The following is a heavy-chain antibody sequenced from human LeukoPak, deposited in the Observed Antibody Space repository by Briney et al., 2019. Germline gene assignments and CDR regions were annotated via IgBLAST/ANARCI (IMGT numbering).Heavy chain of an antibody. CDR3: ARGFQVQLVPYDAFDI. CDR2: IYTSGST. J-gene: IGHJ3*02. V-gene: IGHV4-61*02. Sequence: PSETLSLTCTVSGGSISSGSYYWSWIRQPAGKGLEWIGRIYTSGSTNYNPSLKSRVTISVDTSKNQFSLKLSSVTAADTAVYYCARGFQVQLVPYDAFDIWGQGTMVTVSS. CDR1: GGSISSGSYY. D-gene: IGHD6-13*01.